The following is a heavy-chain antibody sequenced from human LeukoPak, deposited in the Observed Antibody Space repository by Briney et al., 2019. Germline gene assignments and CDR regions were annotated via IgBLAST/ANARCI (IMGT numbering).Heavy chain of an antibody. J-gene: IGHJ3*02. CDR3: PSPTDSDAFDI. CDR1: GFTFSDYY. V-gene: IGHV3-11*01. Sequence: GGSLRLSCAVSGFTFSDYYMSWIRQAPGKGLEWVSYISSSGSTIYYADTVKGPFTISNDNAKNSLYPQINTLRAEDTAVYYCPSPTDSDAFDIWGQGTMVTVSS. CDR2: ISSSGSTI.